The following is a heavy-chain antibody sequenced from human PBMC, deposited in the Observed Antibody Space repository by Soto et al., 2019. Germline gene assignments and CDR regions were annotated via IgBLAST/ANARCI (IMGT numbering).Heavy chain of an antibody. D-gene: IGHD3-16*01. Sequence: SETLSLTCTVSGGSISNYYWSWIRQPPGKGLEWIGYVYHRGSTNYNPSLMSRVTISLDRSKIQFSLRLRSVTAADTAVYYCARHLGEKIGGYYNDYGLDVWGQGTTVIVS. V-gene: IGHV4-59*08. J-gene: IGHJ6*02. CDR3: ARHLGEKIGGYYNDYGLDV. CDR2: VYHRGST. CDR1: GGSISNYY.